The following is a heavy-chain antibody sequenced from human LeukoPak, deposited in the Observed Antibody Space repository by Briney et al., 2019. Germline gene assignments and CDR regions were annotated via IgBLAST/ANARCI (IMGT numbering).Heavy chain of an antibody. D-gene: IGHD6-13*01. J-gene: IGHJ4*02. CDR3: AKGGVSDSGSWYGDYFDY. CDR1: GXTFSSYG. CDR2: VSADGSNK. Sequence: PGGSLRLSCEASGXTFSSYGMHWVRQAPGKGLEWVAVVSADGSNKQYADSVKGRFTISRDNSKNTLYLQLNSLRTEDTAVYYCAKGGVSDSGSWYGDYFDYWGQGTLVTVSS. V-gene: IGHV3-30*18.